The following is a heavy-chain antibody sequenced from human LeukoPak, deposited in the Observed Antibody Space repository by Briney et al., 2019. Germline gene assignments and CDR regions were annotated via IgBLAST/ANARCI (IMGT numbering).Heavy chain of an antibody. CDR3: ARGGSYYEGYFDY. D-gene: IGHD1-26*01. J-gene: IGHJ4*02. V-gene: IGHV1-69*13. CDR1: GGTFSSYA. CDR2: IIPIFGTA. Sequence: SVKVSCEASGGTFSSYAISWVRQAPGQGLEWMGGIIPIFGTANYAQKFQGRVTITADESTSTAYMELSSLRSEDTAVYYCARGGSYYEGYFDYWGQGTLVTVSS.